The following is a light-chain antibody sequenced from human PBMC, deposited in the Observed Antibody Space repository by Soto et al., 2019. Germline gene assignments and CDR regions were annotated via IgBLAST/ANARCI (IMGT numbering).Light chain of an antibody. Sequence: EIVLTQSPGTLSLSPGERASLSCRASQSIASNYLDWYQQKPGQAPSLLIYGASRRATGIPDRFSGSGSGTDFTLTISRLEPEDFAVYYCQHYGTSPPYTFGQGTKLEIK. V-gene: IGKV3-20*01. CDR3: QHYGTSPPYT. CDR2: GAS. CDR1: QSIASNY. J-gene: IGKJ2*01.